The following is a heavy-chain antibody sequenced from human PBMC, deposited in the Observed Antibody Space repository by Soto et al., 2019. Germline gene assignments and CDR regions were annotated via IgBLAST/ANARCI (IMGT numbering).Heavy chain of an antibody. CDR1: GFTFSTYG. V-gene: IGHV3-30*18. J-gene: IGHJ6*02. CDR3: AKPLYSHDYYYGMGV. D-gene: IGHD4-4*01. Sequence: QVQLVESGGGVVQPGRSLRLSCAASGFTFSTYGMHWVRQGPGKGLEWVAVISYDASKKYYADSVRGRFTISRDNSKNTLYLQMNSLRADDTAVYYCAKPLYSHDYYYGMGVWGQGTTVTVSS. CDR2: ISYDASKK.